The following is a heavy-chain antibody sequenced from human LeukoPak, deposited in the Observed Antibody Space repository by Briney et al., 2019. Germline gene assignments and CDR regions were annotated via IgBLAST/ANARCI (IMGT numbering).Heavy chain of an antibody. CDR3: AREADYGDYVH. D-gene: IGHD4-17*01. V-gene: IGHV1-18*01. CDR2: ISAYNGNT. J-gene: IGHJ4*02. CDR1: VYTFTSYG. Sequence: ASVTVSRKSSVYTFTSYGISWVRQAPGQGLEWMGWISAYNGNTNYAQKLQGRVTMTTDTSTSTAYMELRSLGSDDTAVYYCAREADYGDYVHWGQGTLVTVSS.